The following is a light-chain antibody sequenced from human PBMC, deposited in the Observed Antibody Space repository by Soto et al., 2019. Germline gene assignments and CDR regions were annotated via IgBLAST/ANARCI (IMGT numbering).Light chain of an antibody. CDR2: DVS. CDR1: STDVGGYNY. Sequence: QSALTQPRSVSGSPGQSVTISCTGTSTDVGGYNYFSWYQQHPGKVPKLMIYDVSKRPSGVPDRFSGSKSGNTASLTISGLQAEDEAVYYCCSYAGRDTLDVFGSGTKLTVL. J-gene: IGLJ1*01. CDR3: CSYAGRDTLDV. V-gene: IGLV2-11*01.